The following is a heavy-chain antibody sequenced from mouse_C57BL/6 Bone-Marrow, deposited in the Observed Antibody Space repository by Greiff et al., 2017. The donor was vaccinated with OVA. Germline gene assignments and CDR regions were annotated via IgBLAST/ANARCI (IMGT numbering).Heavy chain of an antibody. CDR3: ARDYWIWYFDV. Sequence: DVQLVESGGGLVKPGGSLKLSCAASGFTFSDYGMHWVRQAPEKGLEWVAYISSGSSTIYYADTVKGRFTISIDNAKNTLFLQMTSLRSEDTAMDYCARDYWIWYFDVWGTGTTVTVSS. V-gene: IGHV5-17*01. D-gene: IGHD2-13*01. CDR1: GFTFSDYG. CDR2: ISSGSSTI. J-gene: IGHJ1*03.